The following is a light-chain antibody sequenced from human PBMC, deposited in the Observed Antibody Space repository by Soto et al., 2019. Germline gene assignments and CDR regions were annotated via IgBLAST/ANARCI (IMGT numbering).Light chain of an antibody. CDR1: SSDVGGYNY. J-gene: IGLJ1*01. V-gene: IGLV2-14*01. Sequence: QSALTQPASVSGSPGQSITISCTGTSSDVGGYNYVSWYQQYPGKAPKLMIYDVSNRPSGVSNRFSGSKSGNTASLTISGLQAEDEADYSCSSYTSSSPYVFGTGTKVTVL. CDR2: DVS. CDR3: SSYTSSSPYV.